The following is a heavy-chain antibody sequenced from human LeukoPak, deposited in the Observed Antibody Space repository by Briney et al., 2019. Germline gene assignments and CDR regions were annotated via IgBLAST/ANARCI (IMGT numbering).Heavy chain of an antibody. D-gene: IGHD6-19*01. J-gene: IGHJ4*02. CDR2: INHSGST. V-gene: IGHV4-34*01. CDR3: ARARGAVAGYFGF. Sequence: SETLSLTCAVYGGSFSGYYWSWIRQPPGKGLEWIGEINHSGSTNYNPSLKSRVTISVDTSKNQFSLKLSSVTAADTAVYYCARARGAVAGYFGFWGQGPLVTVSS. CDR1: GGSFSGYY.